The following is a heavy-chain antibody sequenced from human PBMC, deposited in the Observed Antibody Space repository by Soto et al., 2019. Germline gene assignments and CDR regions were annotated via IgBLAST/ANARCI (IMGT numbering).Heavy chain of an antibody. D-gene: IGHD3-9*01. V-gene: IGHV3-30*18. CDR3: AKPASGRYFDWLSRFDP. CDR2: ISYDGSNK. Sequence: GGSLRLSCAASGFTFSSYGMHWVRQAPGKGLEWVAVISYDGSNKYYADSVKGRFTISRDNSKNTLYLQMNSLRAEDTAVYYCAKPASGRYFDWLSRFDPWGQGTLVTVYS. J-gene: IGHJ5*02. CDR1: GFTFSSYG.